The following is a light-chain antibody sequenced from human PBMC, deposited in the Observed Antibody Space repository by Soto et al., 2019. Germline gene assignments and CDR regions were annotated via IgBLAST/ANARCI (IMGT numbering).Light chain of an antibody. CDR3: QQSDSTPYT. Sequence: DIQLTQSPSSLSASVGDRVTITCRASQTISTYLNWYQQKPGKAPRLLIYDASSLLSGVPSRFSGSGSGTDFTLTIASLQPEDFSTYYCQQSDSTPYTVGLGTKVEI. V-gene: IGKV1-39*01. CDR2: DAS. CDR1: QTISTY. J-gene: IGKJ2*01.